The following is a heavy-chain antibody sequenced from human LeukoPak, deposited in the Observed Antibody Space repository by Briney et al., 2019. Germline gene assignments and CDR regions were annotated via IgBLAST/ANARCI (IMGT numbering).Heavy chain of an antibody. CDR1: GYTFTGYY. CDR2: INPNSGGT. D-gene: IGHD3-22*01. J-gene: IGHJ4*02. Sequence: ASVKVSCKASGYTFTGYYMHWVRQAPGQGHEWMGWINPNSGGTNYAQKFQGRVTMTRDTSISTAYMELSRLRSDDTAVYYCARGGDYYDSIIPYYWGQGTLVTVSS. CDR3: ARGGDYYDSIIPYY. V-gene: IGHV1-2*02.